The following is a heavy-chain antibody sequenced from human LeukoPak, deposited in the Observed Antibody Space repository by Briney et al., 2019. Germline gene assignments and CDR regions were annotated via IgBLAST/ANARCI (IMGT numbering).Heavy chain of an antibody. CDR2: ISGSGGST. D-gene: IGHD6-6*01. CDR1: GFTFDDYA. Sequence: GRSLRLSCAASGFTFDDYAMSWVRQAPGKGLEWVSAISGSGGSTYYADSVKGRFTISRDNSKNTLYLQMNSLRAEDTAVYYCAKDLEYSSSSDYWGQGTLVTVSS. V-gene: IGHV3-23*01. CDR3: AKDLEYSSSSDY. J-gene: IGHJ4*02.